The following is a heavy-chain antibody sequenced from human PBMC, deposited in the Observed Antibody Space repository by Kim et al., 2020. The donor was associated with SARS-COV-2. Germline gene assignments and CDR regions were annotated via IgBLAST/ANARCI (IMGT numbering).Heavy chain of an antibody. CDR3: AKASSGWLFDN. J-gene: IGHJ4*02. D-gene: IGHD6-25*01. CDR2: IRVSGGTT. CDR1: GFTFSSYA. V-gene: IGHV3-23*01. Sequence: GGSLRLSCAASGFTFSSYAMSWVRQAPGQGLEWVSAIRVSGGTTCYADSVKGRFTISRDNSKNMLYLQMNSLRADDTAVYYCAKASSGWLFDNWGQGTLVSVSS.